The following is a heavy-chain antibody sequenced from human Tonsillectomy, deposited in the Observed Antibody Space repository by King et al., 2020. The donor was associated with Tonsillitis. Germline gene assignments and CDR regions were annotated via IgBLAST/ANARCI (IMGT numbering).Heavy chain of an antibody. D-gene: IGHD3-16*01. CDR1: GFTFGNYW. J-gene: IGHJ4*02. CDR3: ARGGKNLGEL. V-gene: IGHV3-7*03. Sequence: VQLVESGGGLVQPGESLRLSCAASGFTFGNYWMTWVRQAPGKGLEWVANMNEDGSIKYYVDSVRGRFSISRDNAKNSLYLQMNSLRAEDTALYYCARGGKNLGELWGQGTLVTVSS. CDR2: MNEDGSIK.